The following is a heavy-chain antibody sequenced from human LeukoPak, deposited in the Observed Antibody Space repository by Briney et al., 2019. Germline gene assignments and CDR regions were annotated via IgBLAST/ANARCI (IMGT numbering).Heavy chain of an antibody. CDR3: AKGPYSSGWYNFDY. Sequence: GGSLRLSCAASGFTFSSYAMSWVRQAPGKGLEWVSAIGGSGGSTYYADSVKGRFTISRDNSKNTLYLQMNSLRAEDTAVYYCAKGPYSSGWYNFDYWGQGTLVTVSS. D-gene: IGHD6-19*01. J-gene: IGHJ4*02. CDR2: IGGSGGST. CDR1: GFTFSSYA. V-gene: IGHV3-23*01.